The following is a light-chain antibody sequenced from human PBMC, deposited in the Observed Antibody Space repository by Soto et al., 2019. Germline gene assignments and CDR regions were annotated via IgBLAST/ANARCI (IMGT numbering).Light chain of an antibody. CDR2: SNN. CDR3: EAWDDSLNGFYV. Sequence: QSALTQPPSASWTPGQRVTISCSGSSSNIGSNTVNWYQQLPGTAPKLLIYSNNQRPSGVPDRFSGSKSGTSASLAISGLQSEDEADYYCEAWDDSLNGFYVFGTGTKVTVL. CDR1: SSNIGSNT. J-gene: IGLJ1*01. V-gene: IGLV1-44*01.